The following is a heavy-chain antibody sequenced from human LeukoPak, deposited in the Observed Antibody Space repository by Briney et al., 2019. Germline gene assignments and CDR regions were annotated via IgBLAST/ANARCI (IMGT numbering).Heavy chain of an antibody. J-gene: IGHJ6*03. D-gene: IGHD3-10*01. Sequence: SETLSLTCAVYGGSFSSYYWSWIRQPAGKGLEWIGRIYTSGSTNYNPSLKSRVTMSVDTSKSQFPLKLSSVTAADTAVYYCARDNGAHYYYYMDVWGKGTTVTVSS. CDR1: GGSFSSYY. CDR3: ARDNGAHYYYYMDV. CDR2: IYTSGST. V-gene: IGHV4-4*07.